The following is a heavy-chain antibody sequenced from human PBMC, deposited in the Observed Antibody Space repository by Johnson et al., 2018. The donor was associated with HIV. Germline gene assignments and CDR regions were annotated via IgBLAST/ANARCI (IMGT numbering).Heavy chain of an antibody. Sequence: VQLVESGGGLVQPGRSLRLSCTGSGFTFGDYAMSWVRQAPGKGLEWVANIKQDGSEKYYVDSVKGRFTISRDNAKNSLYLQMNSLRAEDTAVYYCARGPYDSSGDAFDIWGQGTMVTVSS. V-gene: IGHV3-7*01. CDR3: ARGPYDSSGDAFDI. D-gene: IGHD3-22*01. J-gene: IGHJ3*02. CDR2: IKQDGSEK. CDR1: GFTFGDYA.